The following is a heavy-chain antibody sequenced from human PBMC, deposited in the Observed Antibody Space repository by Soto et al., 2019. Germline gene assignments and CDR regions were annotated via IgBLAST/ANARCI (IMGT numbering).Heavy chain of an antibody. CDR3: GRSGAPAGY. V-gene: IGHV1-18*01. Sequence: QVQLVQSGAEVKKPGASVKVSCKASGYTFTSYAISWVRQAPGQGLEWMGWISAYNGNTNYAQKLQGRVTMTTDTPTTTAYRELRSLRSDDTAVYSCGRSGAPAGYWGQGTLVTVSS. CDR2: ISAYNGNT. J-gene: IGHJ4*02. D-gene: IGHD3-10*01. CDR1: GYTFTSYA.